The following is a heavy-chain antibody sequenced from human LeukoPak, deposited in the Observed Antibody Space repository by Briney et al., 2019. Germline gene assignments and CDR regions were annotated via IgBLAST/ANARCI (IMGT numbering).Heavy chain of an antibody. CDR3: ARARYCIGTTCPAGYYGMDV. D-gene: IGHD2/OR15-2a*01. V-gene: IGHV7-4-1*02. CDR2: INTNTGNP. J-gene: IGHJ6*02. CDR1: GYTFNSYA. Sequence: ASVKVSCKASGYTFNSYAMDWVRQAPGQGLEWMGWINTNTGNPTYAQGFTGRFVFSLDTSVSTAFLEISSLKAEDTAVYYCARARYCIGTTCPAGYYGMDVWGQGTTVTVSS.